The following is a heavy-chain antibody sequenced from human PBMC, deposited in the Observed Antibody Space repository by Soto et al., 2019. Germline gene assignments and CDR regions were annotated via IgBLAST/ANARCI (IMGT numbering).Heavy chain of an antibody. D-gene: IGHD3-10*01. J-gene: IGHJ6*02. Sequence: QVQLQESAPGLVKSSETLSLICFVSGEALGSGQSYWNWIRQAPGKGLEWIGHTFVTGATKYSASLKSRVTMSVDTSKSQISLTLTSVTAADSATYFCARGRSDSAGSSFGRRMDVWGQGTTVTVS. CDR3: ARGRSDSAGSSFGRRMDV. CDR1: GEALGSGQSY. CDR2: TFVTGAT. V-gene: IGHV4-61*01.